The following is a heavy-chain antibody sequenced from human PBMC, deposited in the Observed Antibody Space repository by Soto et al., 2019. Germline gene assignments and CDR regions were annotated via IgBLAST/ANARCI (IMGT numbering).Heavy chain of an antibody. D-gene: IGHD5-12*01. Sequence: EVQLVESGGGVVQPGGSLRLSCAASGFSFSTWMHWVRQAPGKGLVWLSRINSDGSSITYADSVKGRFIVSRDNAKNTLYRQINSLTAEDTAVYYCTSGASGYGNFDYWGQGMLLTVSS. CDR3: TSGASGYGNFDY. CDR2: INSDGSSI. CDR1: GFSFSTW. V-gene: IGHV3-74*01. J-gene: IGHJ4*02.